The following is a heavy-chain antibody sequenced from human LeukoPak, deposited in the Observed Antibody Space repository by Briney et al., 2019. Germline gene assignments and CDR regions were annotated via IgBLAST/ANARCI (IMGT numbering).Heavy chain of an antibody. V-gene: IGHV1-2*06. CDR1: GYTFTGYY. J-gene: IGHJ5*02. CDR3: ARSYYYGSGSRVDWFDP. D-gene: IGHD3-10*01. Sequence: GASVKVSCKASGYTFTGYYMHWVRQAPGQGLEWMGRINPNSGGTNYAQKFQGRVTMTRDTSISTAYMELSRLRSDDTAVYYCARSYYYGSGSRVDWFDPWGQGTPVTVSS. CDR2: INPNSGGT.